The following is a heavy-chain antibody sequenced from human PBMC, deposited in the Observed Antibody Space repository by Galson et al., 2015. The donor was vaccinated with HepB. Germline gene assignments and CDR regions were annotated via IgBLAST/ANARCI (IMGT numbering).Heavy chain of an antibody. CDR3: ARTVWGSYRYFDY. Sequence: SVKVSCKASGGTISSYAISWVRQAPGQGLEWMGGIIPIFGTANYAQKFQGRVTITADESTSTAYMELSSLRSEDTAVYYCARTVWGSYRYFDYWGQGTLVTVSS. V-gene: IGHV1-69*13. CDR2: IIPIFGTA. CDR1: GGTISSYA. J-gene: IGHJ4*02. D-gene: IGHD3-16*02.